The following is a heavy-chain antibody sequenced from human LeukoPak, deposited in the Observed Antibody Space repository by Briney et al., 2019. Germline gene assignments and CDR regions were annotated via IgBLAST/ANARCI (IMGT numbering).Heavy chain of an antibody. CDR3: ARDGSYSSSWYFDY. J-gene: IGHJ4*02. Sequence: GGSLRLSCAASGFTFSSYEMNWVRQAPGKGLEWVSYISSSGSTIYYADSVKGRFTISRDNAKNSLYLQMNSLRAEDTAVYYCARDGSYSSSWYFDYWGQGTLVTVSS. CDR2: ISSSGSTI. V-gene: IGHV3-48*03. D-gene: IGHD6-13*01. CDR1: GFTFSSYE.